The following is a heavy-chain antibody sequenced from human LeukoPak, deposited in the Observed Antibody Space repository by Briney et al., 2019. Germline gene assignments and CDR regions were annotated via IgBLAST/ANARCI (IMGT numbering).Heavy chain of an antibody. CDR1: AFTFRSFG. D-gene: IGHD6-13*01. CDR2: ISSDGGNV. V-gene: IGHV3-30*18. J-gene: IGHJ4*02. CDR3: AKGQQGHMWLDN. Sequence: GGSLRLSCAASAFTFRSFGMQWVREAPGKGLEWVAFISSDGGNVYYADSVNGRFSISRDNFKATLYLQMNSLRPEDTAVYYCAKGQQGHMWLDNWGQGTLVIVSA.